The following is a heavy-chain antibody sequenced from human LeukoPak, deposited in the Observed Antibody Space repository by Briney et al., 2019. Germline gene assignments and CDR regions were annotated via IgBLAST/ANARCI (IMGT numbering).Heavy chain of an antibody. V-gene: IGHV1-24*01. CDR3: TTREIVVEPAQTSMVRGVLWRSDF. CDR2: FEPKEGER. CDR1: GDTLTELS. D-gene: IGHD3-10*01. Sequence: GASVKVSCKVSGDTLTELSMHWVRQAPGKGLEWMGGFEPKEGERVYAQNFQGRFTMTEDTSSGTAYMELNSLRSEDTAVYYCTTREIVVEPAQTSMVRGVLWRSDFWGHGTLVTVSS. J-gene: IGHJ4*01.